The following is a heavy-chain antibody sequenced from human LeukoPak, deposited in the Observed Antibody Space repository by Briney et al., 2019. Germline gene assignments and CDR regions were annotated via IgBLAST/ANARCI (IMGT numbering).Heavy chain of an antibody. Sequence: GGSLRLSCAASGFTFSSHLMNWVRQAPGKGLEWVSSISSSSSYIYYADSVKGRFTISRDNAKNSLYLQMNSLRAEDTAVYYCARLDSSGWDLDYWGQGTLVTVSS. D-gene: IGHD6-19*01. J-gene: IGHJ4*02. V-gene: IGHV3-21*01. CDR2: ISSSSSYI. CDR1: GFTFSSHL. CDR3: ARLDSSGWDLDY.